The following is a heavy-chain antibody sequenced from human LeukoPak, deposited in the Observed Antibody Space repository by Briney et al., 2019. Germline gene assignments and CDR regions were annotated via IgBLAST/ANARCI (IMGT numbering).Heavy chain of an antibody. Sequence: SETLSLTCAVYGGSFSGYYWSWIRQPPGKGLEWIGEINHSGSTNYNPSLKSRVTISVDTSKNQFSLKLNSVTAADTAVYYCARTSVVTRCFDYWGQGTLVTVSS. D-gene: IGHD4-23*01. CDR3: ARTSVVTRCFDY. V-gene: IGHV4-34*01. CDR1: GGSFSGYY. CDR2: INHSGST. J-gene: IGHJ4*01.